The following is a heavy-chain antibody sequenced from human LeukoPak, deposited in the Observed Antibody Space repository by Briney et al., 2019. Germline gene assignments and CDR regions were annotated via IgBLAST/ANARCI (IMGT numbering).Heavy chain of an antibody. CDR3: ARHPPSGIAAKGSPPHFDY. J-gene: IGHJ4*02. CDR1: GGSISSYY. D-gene: IGHD6-13*01. Sequence: PSETLSLTCTVSGGSISSYYWSWIRQPAGKGLEWIGRIYTSGSTNYNPSLKSRVTMSVDTSKNQFSLKLSSVTAADTAVYYCARHPPSGIAAKGSPPHFDYWGQGTLVTVSS. CDR2: IYTSGST. V-gene: IGHV4-4*07.